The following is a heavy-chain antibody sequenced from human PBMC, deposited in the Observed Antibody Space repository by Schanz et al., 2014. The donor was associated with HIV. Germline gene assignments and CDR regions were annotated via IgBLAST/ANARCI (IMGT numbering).Heavy chain of an antibody. V-gene: IGHV3-48*02. D-gene: IGHD2-8*01. CDR2: VRSDGNSM. CDR3: AREPLPGNGLYFDY. CDR1: GFSFSSFS. Sequence: EVQLVESGGGLVEPGGSLRLSCEASGFSFSSFSMNWVRQAPGKGLEWVSYVRSDGNSMKYADSVKGRFTISRDNGKNSLYLQMASLRDDDTAVYYCAREPLPGNGLYFDYWGQGALVTVSS. J-gene: IGHJ4*02.